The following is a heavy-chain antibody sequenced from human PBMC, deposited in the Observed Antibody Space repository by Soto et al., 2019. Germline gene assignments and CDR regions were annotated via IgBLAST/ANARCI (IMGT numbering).Heavy chain of an antibody. V-gene: IGHV5-51*01. Sequence: GKSPKISCKGSGYRFTSYWNGWVRQMPGKGLEWMGIIYPGDSDTRYSPSFQGQVTISSDKSISTAYLQWSSLKASDTAMYYCARHYVPTHCRDYGDLLALSSYGMDVWGQEATVTVSS. CDR3: ARHYVPTHCRDYGDLLALSSYGMDV. D-gene: IGHD4-17*01. J-gene: IGHJ6*02. CDR2: IYPGDSDT. CDR1: GYRFTSYW.